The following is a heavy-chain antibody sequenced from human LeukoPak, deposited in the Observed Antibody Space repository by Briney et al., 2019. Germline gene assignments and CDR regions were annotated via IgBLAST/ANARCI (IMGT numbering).Heavy chain of an antibody. CDR2: IYTSGST. CDR3: ARLGIVGATTLGTAFDI. CDR1: GGSINSYY. Sequence: SETLSVTCTVSGGSINSYYWSWIRQPLGKGLEWIGYIYTSGSTNYNPSLKSRVTISVDTSKNQFSLKLSSVTAADTAVYYCARLGIVGATTLGTAFDIWGQGTMVTVSS. D-gene: IGHD1-26*01. J-gene: IGHJ3*02. V-gene: IGHV4-4*09.